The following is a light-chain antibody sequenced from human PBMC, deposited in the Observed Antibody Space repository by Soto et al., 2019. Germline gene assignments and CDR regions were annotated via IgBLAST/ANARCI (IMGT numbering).Light chain of an antibody. CDR2: GFT. J-gene: IGLJ3*02. CDR1: SSNIGAGYD. V-gene: IGLV1-40*01. CDR3: QSFDRSLNSWV. Sequence: QSVLTQPPSVSGAPGQRVTISCSGNSSNIGAGYDAHWYQHLPGTAPKLLIFGFTSRPSGVPDRFSGSKSDTSASLAITGLQADDEAYYYCQSFDRSLNSWVFGGGTKLTVL.